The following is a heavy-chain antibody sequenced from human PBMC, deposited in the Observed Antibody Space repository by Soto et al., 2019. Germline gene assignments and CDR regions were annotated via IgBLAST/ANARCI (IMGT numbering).Heavy chain of an antibody. J-gene: IGHJ6*02. CDR2: IIPIFGTA. V-gene: IGHV1-69*13. Sequence: SVKVSCKASGGTFSSYAISWVRQAPGQGLEWMGGIIPIFGTANYAQKFQGRVTITADESTSTAYMELSSLRSEDTAVYYCASSALVYCSSTSCYRYYYYYGMDVWGQGTTVTVSS. CDR3: ASSALVYCSSTSCYRYYYYYGMDV. CDR1: GGTFSSYA. D-gene: IGHD2-2*01.